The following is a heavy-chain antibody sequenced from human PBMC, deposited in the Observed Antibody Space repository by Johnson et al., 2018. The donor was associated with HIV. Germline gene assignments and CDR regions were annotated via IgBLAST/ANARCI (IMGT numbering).Heavy chain of an antibody. CDR2: ISYDGSNK. D-gene: IGHD3-22*01. CDR1: GFTFSSYG. CDR3: ARGVYYYDSSGYYRYDAFDI. Sequence: QVQLVESGGGVVQPGRSLRLSCAASGFTFSSYGMHWVRQAPGKGLEWVAVISYDGSNKYYVDSVKGRFTISRDNAKNSLYLQMNSLRAEDTAVYYCARGVYYYDSSGYYRYDAFDIWGQGTMVTVSS. J-gene: IGHJ3*02. V-gene: IGHV3-30*03.